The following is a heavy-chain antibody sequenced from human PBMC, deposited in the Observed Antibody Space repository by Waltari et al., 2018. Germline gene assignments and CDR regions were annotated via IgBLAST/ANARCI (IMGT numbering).Heavy chain of an antibody. J-gene: IGHJ4*02. V-gene: IGHV4-39*07. D-gene: IGHD1-26*01. CDR3: ARAYDSGSYLFDY. Sequence: QLQLQESGPGLVKPSETLSLTCTVSGGSISSSSYYWGWIRQPPGKGLEWIGSIYYSGSTYYNPSLKSRVTISVDTSKNQFSLKLSSVTAADTAVYYCARAYDSGSYLFDYWGQGTLVIVSS. CDR1: GGSISSSSYY. CDR2: IYYSGST.